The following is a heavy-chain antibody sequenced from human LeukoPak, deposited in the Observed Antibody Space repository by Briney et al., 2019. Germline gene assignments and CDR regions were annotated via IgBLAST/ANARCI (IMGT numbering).Heavy chain of an antibody. Sequence: SQTLSLTCTVSGDSISSGDYYWSWIRQPPGKGLEWIGYIYYSGSTYYNPSLKSRVTISVDTSKNQFSLKLSSVTAADTAVYYCARDRRANYYGSGRGNWFDPWGQGTLVTVSS. CDR3: ARDRRANYYGSGRGNWFDP. V-gene: IGHV4-30-4*01. CDR2: IYYSGST. D-gene: IGHD3-10*01. J-gene: IGHJ5*02. CDR1: GDSISSGDYY.